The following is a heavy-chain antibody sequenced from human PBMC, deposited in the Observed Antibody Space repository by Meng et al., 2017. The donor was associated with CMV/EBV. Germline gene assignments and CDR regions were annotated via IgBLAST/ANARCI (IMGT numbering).Heavy chain of an antibody. J-gene: IGHJ5*02. CDR1: GGSISSSNW. D-gene: IGHD2-2*01. V-gene: IGHV4-4*02. CDR2: IYHSGST. CDR3: ARPPSGYCSSTSCPSA. Sequence: SETLSLTCAVSGGSISSSNWWSWVRQPPGKGLEWIGEIYHSGSTNYNPSLKSRVTISGDKSKNQFSLKLSSVTAADTAVYYCARPPSGYCSSTSCPSAWGQGTLVTVSS.